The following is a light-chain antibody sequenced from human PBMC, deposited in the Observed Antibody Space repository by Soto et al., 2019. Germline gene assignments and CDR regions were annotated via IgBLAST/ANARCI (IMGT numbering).Light chain of an antibody. CDR1: QSISSSY. J-gene: IGKJ3*01. V-gene: IGKV3-20*01. Sequence: EIVLTQSPGTLSLSPGERATLSCWASQSISSSYLAWYQQKPGQAPRLLVYGASSRATGIPDRFSGSGSGTDFTLTISRLEPEDFAVYYCQQYGSSRFTFGPGTKVDIK. CDR3: QQYGSSRFT. CDR2: GAS.